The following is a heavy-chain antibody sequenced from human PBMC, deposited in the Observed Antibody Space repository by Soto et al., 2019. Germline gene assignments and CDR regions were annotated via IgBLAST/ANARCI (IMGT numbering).Heavy chain of an antibody. CDR3: AKELYSGREARAAFDY. J-gene: IGHJ4*02. V-gene: IGHV3-23*01. CDR2: IGGSGAGT. D-gene: IGHD1-26*01. CDR1: GFTFRSYA. Sequence: EVQLLESGGGLEQPGGSLRLSCGVSGFTFRSYAMSWVRQAPGKGLEWVSGIGGSGAGTYYADSVKGRFTISRDISKNTLYLQMNSLRAEDTAIYYCAKELYSGREARAAFDYWGQGALVTVSS.